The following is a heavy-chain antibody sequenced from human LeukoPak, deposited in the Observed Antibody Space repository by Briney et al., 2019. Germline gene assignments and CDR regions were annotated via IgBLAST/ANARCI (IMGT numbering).Heavy chain of an antibody. CDR1: GFTFSNYA. Sequence: GGSLRLSCAASGFTFSNYAMSWVRQAPGKGLEWVAFIRYDGSNKYYADSVKGRFTISRDNSKNTLYLQMNSLRAEDTAVYYCAKAWYNSSSDDYWGQGTLVTVSS. D-gene: IGHD6-6*01. J-gene: IGHJ4*02. V-gene: IGHV3-30*02. CDR2: IRYDGSNK. CDR3: AKAWYNSSSDDY.